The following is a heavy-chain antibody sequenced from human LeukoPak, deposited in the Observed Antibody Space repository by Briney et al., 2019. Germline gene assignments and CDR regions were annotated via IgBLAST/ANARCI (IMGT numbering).Heavy chain of an antibody. CDR3: ARDLGDYDSSGWPRGGFYYGMDV. V-gene: IGHV3-30-3*01. Sequence: GGSLRLSCAASGFTFSSYAMHWVRQAPGKGVEWVAVISYDGSNKYYADSVKGRFTISRDNSKNTLYLQMNSLRAEDTAVYYCARDLGDYDSSGWPRGGFYYGMDVWGQGTTVTVSS. D-gene: IGHD6-19*01. CDR1: GFTFSSYA. CDR2: ISYDGSNK. J-gene: IGHJ6*02.